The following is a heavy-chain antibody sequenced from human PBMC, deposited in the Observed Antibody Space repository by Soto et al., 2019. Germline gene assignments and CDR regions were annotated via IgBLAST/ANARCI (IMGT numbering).Heavy chain of an antibody. Sequence: GGSLRLSCAASGFTFSSYAVHWVRQAPGKGLEWVALISYDGSSKYYADSVKGRFTISRDNSKNTLYLQMNSLRTEDTALYYCAKGRGGSYGRYYFDYWGQGALVTVSS. CDR3: AKGRGGSYGRYYFDY. J-gene: IGHJ4*02. V-gene: IGHV3-30-3*01. D-gene: IGHD1-26*01. CDR2: ISYDGSSK. CDR1: GFTFSSYA.